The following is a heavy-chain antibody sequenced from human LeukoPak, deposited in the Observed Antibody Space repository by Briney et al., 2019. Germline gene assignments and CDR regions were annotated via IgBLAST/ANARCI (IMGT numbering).Heavy chain of an antibody. CDR1: GYTFTSYD. CDR3: ARGSRPAALEIGFDP. Sequence: EASVKVSCKASGYTFTSYDINWVRQATGQGLEWMGWMNPNSGNTGYAQKFQGRVTMTRNTSISTAYMELSSLRSEDTAVYYCARGSRPAALEIGFDPWGQGTLVTVSS. J-gene: IGHJ5*02. D-gene: IGHD2-2*01. V-gene: IGHV1-8*01. CDR2: MNPNSGNT.